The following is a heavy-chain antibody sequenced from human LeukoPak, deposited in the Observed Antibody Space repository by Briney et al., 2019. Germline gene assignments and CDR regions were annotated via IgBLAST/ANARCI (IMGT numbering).Heavy chain of an antibody. V-gene: IGHV3-7*01. CDR1: GFTFSSYW. CDR3: ARDPATYYYDRSGYSDY. J-gene: IGHJ4*02. CDR2: IKQDGSEK. D-gene: IGHD3-22*01. Sequence: GGSLRLSCAASGFTFSSYWMSWVRQAPGKGLEWVANIKQDGSEKYYVDSVKGRFTISRDNAKNSLYLQVNSLRAEDTAVYYCARDPATYYYDRSGYSDYWGQGTLVTVSS.